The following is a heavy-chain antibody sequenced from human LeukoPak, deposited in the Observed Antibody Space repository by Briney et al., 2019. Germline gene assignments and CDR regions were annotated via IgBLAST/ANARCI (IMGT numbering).Heavy chain of an antibody. CDR1: GGSLSSYY. CDR3: ARAGNYYYSSGYYSHFDY. CDR2: IYYSGST. V-gene: IGHV4-59*01. Sequence: SETLSLTCTVSGGSLSSYYWSWIRQPPGKGLEWIGYIYYSGSTNYNPSLKSRVTISVDTSKNQFSLKLSSVTAADTAVYYCARAGNYYYSSGYYSHFDYWGQGTLVTVSS. D-gene: IGHD3-22*01. J-gene: IGHJ4*02.